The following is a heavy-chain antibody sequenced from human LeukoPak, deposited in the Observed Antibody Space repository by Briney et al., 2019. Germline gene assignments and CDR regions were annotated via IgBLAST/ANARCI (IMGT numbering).Heavy chain of an antibody. CDR3: ARLGFGGSGWFFDY. V-gene: IGHV3-33*01. CDR2: IWHDGSKK. D-gene: IGHD6-19*01. J-gene: IGHJ4*02. Sequence: GGSLRLSCAASGFILSTYGMHWVRHAPGKGLEWVAYIWHDGSKKYYADSVKGRFTISRDSSNNTLYLQMNSLRAEDTAVYYCARLGFGGSGWFFDYWGQGTLVTVSS. CDR1: GFILSTYG.